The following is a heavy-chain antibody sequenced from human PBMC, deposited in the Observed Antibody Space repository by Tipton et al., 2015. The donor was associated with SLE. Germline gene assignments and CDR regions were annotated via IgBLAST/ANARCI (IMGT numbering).Heavy chain of an antibody. V-gene: IGHV1-69*18. CDR1: GGTFSSYA. J-gene: IGHJ4*02. CDR3: AGGGQAHGDF. D-gene: IGHD1-26*01. CDR2: IIPIFGTA. Sequence: QLVQSGAEVKKPGSSVKVSCKASGGTFSSYAISWVRQAPGQGLEWMGRIIPIFGTANYAQKFQGRVTITADESTNTAYMELSSLRSGGTAVDYWAGGGQAHGDFRGQGTLVTVSS.